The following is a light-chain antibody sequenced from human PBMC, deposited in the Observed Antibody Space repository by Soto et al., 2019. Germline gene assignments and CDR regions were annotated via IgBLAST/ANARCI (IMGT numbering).Light chain of an antibody. V-gene: IGKV1-5*03. J-gene: IGKJ2*01. CDR3: QQYNGYPHT. Sequence: DIQMTQSPSTLSASVGDRVTITCRAIQSISTWLAWYQQKPGKAPKLLIYKASSLRNGVPSRFSGSGSGTEFTLTIYSLQPDDFASYYCQQYNGYPHTFGQGTKREIK. CDR2: KAS. CDR1: QSISTW.